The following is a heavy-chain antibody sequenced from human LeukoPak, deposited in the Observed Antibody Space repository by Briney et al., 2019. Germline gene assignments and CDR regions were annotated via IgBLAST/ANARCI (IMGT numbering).Heavy chain of an antibody. Sequence: GGSLRLSCAASGFTFSSYAMHWVRQAPGKGLEWVAVISYDGSNKYYADSVKGRFTISRDNSKSTLYLQMNSLRAEDTAVYYCAKDYSNFLDYWGQGTLVTVSS. CDR3: AKDYSNFLDY. CDR2: ISYDGSNK. V-gene: IGHV3-30*04. CDR1: GFTFSSYA. J-gene: IGHJ4*02. D-gene: IGHD4-11*01.